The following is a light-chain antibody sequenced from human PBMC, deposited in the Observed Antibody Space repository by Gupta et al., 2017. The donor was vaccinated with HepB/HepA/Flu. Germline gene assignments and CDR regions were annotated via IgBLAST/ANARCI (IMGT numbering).Light chain of an antibody. CDR3: QQDNSFPWT. V-gene: IGKV1-5*03. CDR2: KAS. CDR1: QSIYTY. J-gene: IGKJ1*01. Sequence: DIQVTQSPSPLSASVGDRVTITCRASQSIYTYLTWYQQRPGKAPNLLIYKASSLQSGVPSRFSGSGSGTDFTLTIRSLQPDEYATYYCQQDNSFPWTFGQGTKVDI.